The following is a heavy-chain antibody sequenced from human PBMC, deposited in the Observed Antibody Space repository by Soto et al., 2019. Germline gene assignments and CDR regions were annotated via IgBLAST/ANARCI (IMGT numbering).Heavy chain of an antibody. V-gene: IGHV5-51*01. D-gene: IGHD3-10*01. CDR2: IYPGASDT. J-gene: IGHJ4*02. Sequence: GESLKISCEGSGYNFTTYWIGWVRQMPGKGLEWMGIIYPGASDTKYSPSFQGQVTISADKSISTAYLQWSSLKASDTAMYYCARQDPLDFGSGTFDYWGQGTLVTVSS. CDR3: ARQDPLDFGSGTFDY. CDR1: GYNFTTYW.